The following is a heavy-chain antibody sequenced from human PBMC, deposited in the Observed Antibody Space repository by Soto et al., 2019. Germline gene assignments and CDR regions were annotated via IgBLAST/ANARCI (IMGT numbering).Heavy chain of an antibody. V-gene: IGHV4-34*01. Sequence: PSETLSLTCAVYGGSFSGYYWSWILQPPGKGLEWIGEINHSGSTNYNPSLKSRVTISVDTSKNQFSLKLSSVTAADTAVYYCARLRGVAARRALGYYMDVWGKGTTVIVSS. CDR1: GGSFSGYY. CDR2: INHSGST. J-gene: IGHJ6*03. CDR3: ARLRGVAARRALGYYMDV. D-gene: IGHD6-6*01.